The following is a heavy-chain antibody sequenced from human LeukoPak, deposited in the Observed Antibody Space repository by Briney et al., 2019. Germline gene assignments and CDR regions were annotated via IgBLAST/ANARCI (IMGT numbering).Heavy chain of an antibody. CDR2: ISYSGST. CDR1: GGSISTHY. D-gene: IGHD2-2*01. CDR3: ARGQECSSTRCSTGKFLDS. V-gene: IGHV4-59*08. J-gene: IGHJ5*01. Sequence: SETLSLTCSVSGGSISTHYYNWIRHSPGKGLEEIGRISYSGSTNYNPSLQSRVTISIDTSKNQFSLRLTSVTAAHTAVYYCARGQECSSTRCSTGKFLDSWGQGTLVTVSS.